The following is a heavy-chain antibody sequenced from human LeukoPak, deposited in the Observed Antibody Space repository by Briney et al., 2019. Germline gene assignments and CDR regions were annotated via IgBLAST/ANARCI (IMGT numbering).Heavy chain of an antibody. J-gene: IGHJ6*03. V-gene: IGHV3-30*18. Sequence: PGRSLRLSCAASGFTFSNYGMHWVRQAPGKGLEWVAVISYDGSNKYYADSVKGRFTISIDNSKNTLYLQMNSPRAEDTAVYYCAKGHYMDVWGKGTTVTVSS. CDR3: AKGHYMDV. CDR2: ISYDGSNK. CDR1: GFTFSNYG.